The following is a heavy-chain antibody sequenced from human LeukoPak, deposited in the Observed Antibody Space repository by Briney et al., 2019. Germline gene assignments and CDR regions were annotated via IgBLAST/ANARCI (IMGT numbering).Heavy chain of an antibody. CDR3: AKDSSGWAGAFDI. D-gene: IGHD6-19*01. CDR1: GFTFDDYA. Sequence: PGRSLRLSCAASGFTFDDYAMHWVRQAPGKGPEWVSGISWNSGSIGYADSVKGRFTISRDNAKNSLYLQMNSLRAEDTALYYCAKDSSGWAGAFDIWGQGTMVTVSS. CDR2: ISWNSGSI. J-gene: IGHJ3*02. V-gene: IGHV3-9*01.